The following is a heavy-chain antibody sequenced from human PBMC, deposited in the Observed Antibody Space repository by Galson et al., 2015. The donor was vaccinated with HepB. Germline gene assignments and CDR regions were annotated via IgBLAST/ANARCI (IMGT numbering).Heavy chain of an antibody. CDR3: VLAGPRFSSGWLIDY. V-gene: IGHV3-64D*06. CDR1: GFTFSSYA. CDR2: ISSNGGST. J-gene: IGHJ4*02. Sequence: SLRLSCAASGFTFSSYAMHWVRQAPGKGLEYVSAISSNGGSTYYADSVKGRFTISRDNSKNTLYLQMSSLRAEDTAVYYCVLAGPRFSSGWLIDYWGQGTLVTVSS. D-gene: IGHD6-19*01.